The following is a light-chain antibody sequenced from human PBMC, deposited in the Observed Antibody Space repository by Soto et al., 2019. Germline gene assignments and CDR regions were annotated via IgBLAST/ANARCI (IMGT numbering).Light chain of an antibody. CDR3: QQSYSIPPT. J-gene: IGKJ4*01. Sequence: DIPMTQSPSSLSASVGDRVTITCRASQSISYYLNWYQQKPGKAPKLLIYAASSLPSAVPSRFSGSGSGTDFTLAISSLQPEDFATYYCQQSYSIPPTFGGGTKVEI. V-gene: IGKV1-39*01. CDR2: AAS. CDR1: QSISYY.